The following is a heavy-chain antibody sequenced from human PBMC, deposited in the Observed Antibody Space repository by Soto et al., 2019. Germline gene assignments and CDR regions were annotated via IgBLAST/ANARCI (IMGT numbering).Heavy chain of an antibody. D-gene: IGHD5-12*01. CDR2: ISYDGSNK. CDR1: GFTFSSYA. V-gene: IGHV3-30-3*01. Sequence: GGSLRLSCAASGFTFSSYAMHWVRQAPGKGLEWVAVISYDGSNKYYADSVKGRFTISRDNSKNTLYLQMNSLRAEDTAVYYCARDHSPKTYSGYDYPSPVDFDYWGQGTLVTVSS. J-gene: IGHJ4*02. CDR3: ARDHSPKTYSGYDYPSPVDFDY.